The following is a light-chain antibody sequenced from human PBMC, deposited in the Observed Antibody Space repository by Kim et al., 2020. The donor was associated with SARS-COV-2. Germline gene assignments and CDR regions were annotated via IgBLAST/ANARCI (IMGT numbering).Light chain of an antibody. V-gene: IGLV3-19*01. CDR1: SLRRYY. J-gene: IGLJ1*01. Sequence: WGQTVTITCQGDSLRRYYASWYQQKPGQAPLLVIYAKTNRPSGIPDRFSGSTSGNTASLTITGAQAEDEADYYCKSRDNSGNHYVFGTGTKVTVL. CDR2: AKT. CDR3: KSRDNSGNHYV.